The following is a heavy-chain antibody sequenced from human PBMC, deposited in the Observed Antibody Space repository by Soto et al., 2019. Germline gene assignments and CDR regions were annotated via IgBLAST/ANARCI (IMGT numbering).Heavy chain of an antibody. CDR2: ISGSGGST. J-gene: IGHJ4*02. D-gene: IGHD6-13*01. V-gene: IGHV3-23*01. CDR3: AKAPLYSSSWYGRFDY. CDR1: GFTFSSYA. Sequence: PGGSLRLSCAAYGFTFSSYAMSWVRQALGKGLEWVSAISGSGGSTYYADSVKGRFTISRDNSKNTLYLQMNSLRAEDTAVYYCAKAPLYSSSWYGRFDYWGQGTLVTVSS.